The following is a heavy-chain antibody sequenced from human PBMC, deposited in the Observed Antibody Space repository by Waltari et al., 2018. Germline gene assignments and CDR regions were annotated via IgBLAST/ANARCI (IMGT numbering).Heavy chain of an antibody. J-gene: IGHJ2*01. D-gene: IGHD3-16*01. V-gene: IGHV4-38-2*01. CDR3: ARPTGGYWYFDL. Sequence: QVQLQESGPGLVKPSETLSLTCAVSGYSISSGYYWGWIRQPPGKGLEGIGSIWHSGSTYYNPSLKGRSTISGDTAKNQFSLKLSSVTAADTAVYYCARPTGGYWYFDLWGRGTLVTVSS. CDR2: IWHSGST. CDR1: GYSISSGYY.